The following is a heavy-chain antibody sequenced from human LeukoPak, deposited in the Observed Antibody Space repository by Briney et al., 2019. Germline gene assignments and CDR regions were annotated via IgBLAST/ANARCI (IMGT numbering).Heavy chain of an antibody. CDR2: INHSGST. Sequence: SETLSLTCAVYGGSFSGYYWSWIRQPPGKGLEWIGEINHSGSTNYYPSLKSRVTISVDTSKHQFSLKLSSVTAADTAVYYCARVRGYSSGWYPVYYYYYMDVWGKGTTVTVSS. CDR3: ARVRGYSSGWYPVYYYYYMDV. J-gene: IGHJ6*03. CDR1: GGSFSGYY. D-gene: IGHD6-19*01. V-gene: IGHV4-34*01.